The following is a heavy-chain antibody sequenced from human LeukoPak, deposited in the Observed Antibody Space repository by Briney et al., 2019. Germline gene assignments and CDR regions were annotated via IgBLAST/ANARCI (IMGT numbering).Heavy chain of an antibody. Sequence: PSETLSLTCAAYGGSFSGYYWSWIRQPPGKGLEWNGEINHSGSTNYNPSLKSRVTISVDTSKTQFSLKLSSVTTADTAVYYCATRGHVRVYDSSAYYGHYWGQGTLVTVSS. J-gene: IGHJ4*02. V-gene: IGHV4-34*01. CDR3: ATRGHVRVYDSSAYYGHY. CDR1: GGSFSGYY. CDR2: INHSGST. D-gene: IGHD3-22*01.